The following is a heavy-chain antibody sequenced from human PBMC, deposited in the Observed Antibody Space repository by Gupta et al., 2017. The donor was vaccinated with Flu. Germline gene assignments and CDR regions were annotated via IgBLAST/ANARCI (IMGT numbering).Heavy chain of an antibody. D-gene: IGHD1-26*01. CDR3: ARDRARGGLGSAFDI. J-gene: IGHJ3*02. CDR2: INPNRGGT. V-gene: IGHV1-2*02. Sequence: QAPGEGLEWMGWINPNRGGTNYAQKFQGRVTMTRDKSIATAYMELSRLRSDDTAVYYCARDRARGGLGSAFDIWGQGTMVSVSS.